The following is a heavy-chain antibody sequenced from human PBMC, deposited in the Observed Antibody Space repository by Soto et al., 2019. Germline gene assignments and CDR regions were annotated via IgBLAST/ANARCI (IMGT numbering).Heavy chain of an antibody. V-gene: IGHV1-3*01. CDR2: INAGNGNT. CDR1: GYTFTSYA. CDR3: ARDDMAAAGFLDY. J-gene: IGHJ4*02. D-gene: IGHD6-13*01. Sequence: ASVKVSCKASGYTFTSYAMHWVRQAPGQRLEWMGWINAGNGNTKYSQEFQGRVTITRDTSASTAYMELRSLRSDDTAVYYCARDDMAAAGFLDYWGQGTLVTVSS.